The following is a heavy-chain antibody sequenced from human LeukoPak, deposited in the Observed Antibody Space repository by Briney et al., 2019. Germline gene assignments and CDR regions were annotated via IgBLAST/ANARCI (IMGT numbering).Heavy chain of an antibody. CDR3: ARVRTGSYYIDY. V-gene: IGHV3-53*01. D-gene: IGHD1-26*01. Sequence: PGGSLRLSCAASGFTVSSKYMSWVRQAPGMGLEWVSVIYSGGSTYYADSVKGRFTISRDNSKNTLYLQMNSLKAEDTAVYYCARVRTGSYYIDYWGQGTLVTVSS. CDR1: GFTVSSKY. CDR2: IYSGGST. J-gene: IGHJ4*02.